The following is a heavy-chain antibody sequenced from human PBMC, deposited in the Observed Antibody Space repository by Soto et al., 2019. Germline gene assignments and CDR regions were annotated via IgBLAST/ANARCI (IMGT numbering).Heavy chain of an antibody. V-gene: IGHV3-23*01. Sequence: GGSLRLSCAASGFTFSTYTMSWVRRAPGKGLEWVSAISGSGASPSYADSVQGRFTISRDNPKRTLYLQMNNLRAEDTAVYYCAKARCSTTNCYVPYYWGQGTLVTVSS. CDR3: AKARCSTTNCYVPYY. J-gene: IGHJ4*02. D-gene: IGHD2-2*01. CDR1: GFTFSTYT. CDR2: ISGSGASP.